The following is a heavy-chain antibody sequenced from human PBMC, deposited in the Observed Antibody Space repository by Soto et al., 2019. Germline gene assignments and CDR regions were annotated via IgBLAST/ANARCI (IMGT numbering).Heavy chain of an antibody. CDR1: GFTFNRYY. J-gene: IGHJ4*02. D-gene: IGHD1-1*01. CDR2: INSGSSTM. CDR3: ARGRGTREPLAC. Sequence: PGGSLGLACAASGFTFNRYYMSWVRQGSGRGLEWISYINSGSSTMYYADSVKGRFTISRDNAENSLYLQMNSLRAEDTAVYYCARGRGTREPLACWGQRTLVTVSS. V-gene: IGHV3-11*01.